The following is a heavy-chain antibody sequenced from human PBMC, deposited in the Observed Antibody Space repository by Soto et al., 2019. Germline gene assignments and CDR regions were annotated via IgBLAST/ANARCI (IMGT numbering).Heavy chain of an antibody. J-gene: IGHJ6*03. D-gene: IGHD6-6*01. V-gene: IGHV4-31*03. CDR2: IFYTGST. Sequence: SETLSLTCTVSGGSISGGAYYWSWIRQHPGKGLEWIGYIFYTGSTFYNPSLKSRVAISVDTSKNQFSLKLNSVTAADTAVYYCARRVKSSALSTIGWYYYYMDVWGKGTTVTVSS. CDR1: GGSISGGAYY. CDR3: ARRVKSSALSTIGWYYYYMDV.